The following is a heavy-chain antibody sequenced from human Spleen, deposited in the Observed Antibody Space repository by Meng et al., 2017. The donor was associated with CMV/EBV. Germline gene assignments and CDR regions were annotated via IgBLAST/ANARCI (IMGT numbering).Heavy chain of an antibody. CDR3: AKTAGYGDYGTFDI. V-gene: IGHV3-48*03. J-gene: IGHJ3*02. Sequence: GGSLRLSCAAAGFTFSSYDMTWVRQAPGKGLEWISYISSSGTTIHNADSVKGRFTISRDNSKNSLYLQMNSLRAEDTAVYYCAKTAGYGDYGTFDIWGQGTMVTVSS. CDR1: GFTFSSYD. CDR2: ISSSGTTI. D-gene: IGHD4-17*01.